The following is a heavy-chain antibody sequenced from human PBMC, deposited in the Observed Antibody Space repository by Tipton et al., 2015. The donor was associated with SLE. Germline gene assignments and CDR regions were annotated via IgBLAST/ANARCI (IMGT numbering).Heavy chain of an antibody. Sequence: GLVKPSETLSLTCSVSGGSISNSFRYWGWIRQPPGKGLEWIASIGYTGTTYYNPSLRSRLTISVDTSKNQFSLKLCSVTAADTAMYYCARRSYGHRVVTGACDYWGQGLLVAVSS. CDR1: GGSISNSFRY. V-gene: IGHV4-39*01. CDR3: ARRSYGHRVVTGACDY. CDR2: IGYTGTT. D-gene: IGHD2-21*02. J-gene: IGHJ4*02.